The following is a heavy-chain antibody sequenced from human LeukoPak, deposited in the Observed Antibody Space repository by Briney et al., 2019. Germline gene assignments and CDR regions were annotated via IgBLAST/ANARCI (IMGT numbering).Heavy chain of an antibody. D-gene: IGHD1-1*01. CDR2: ISDSGGST. Sequence: VISDSGGSTNYADSVKGRFTISRDNSKNTLYLQMNSLRAEDTAVYYCATRDNKHLHYFDHWGQGTLVTVSS. CDR3: ATRDNKHLHYFDH. V-gene: IGHV3-23*01. J-gene: IGHJ4*02.